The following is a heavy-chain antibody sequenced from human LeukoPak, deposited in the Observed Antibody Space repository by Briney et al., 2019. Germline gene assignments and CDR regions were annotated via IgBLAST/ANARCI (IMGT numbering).Heavy chain of an antibody. CDR2: ISSSSSYI. D-gene: IGHD6-13*01. V-gene: IGHV3-21*01. J-gene: IGHJ4*02. Sequence: PGGSLRLSCAASGFTFSSYSMNWVRQAPGKGLEWVSSISSSSSYIYYADSVKGRFTISRDNAKNSLYLQMNSLRAEDTAVYYCTRGGIAGAGTVSDYWGQGTLVTVSS. CDR1: GFTFSSYS. CDR3: TRGGIAGAGTVSDY.